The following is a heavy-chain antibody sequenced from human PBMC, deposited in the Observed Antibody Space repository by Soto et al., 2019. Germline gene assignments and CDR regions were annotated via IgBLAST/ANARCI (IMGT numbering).Heavy chain of an antibody. CDR1: GGSIRRYY. J-gene: IGHJ4*02. V-gene: IGHV4-59*08. CDR3: ARQFGRCFAY. D-gene: IGHD1-26*01. CDR2: IYYSGST. Sequence: SETLSLTCTVSGGSIRRYYWTWIRQPPGKGLEWIGYIYYSGSTSYNPSLKSRVTISVDTSTNQFSLKVTSVTAADTAVYYCARQFGRCFAYWGQGTLVTVSS.